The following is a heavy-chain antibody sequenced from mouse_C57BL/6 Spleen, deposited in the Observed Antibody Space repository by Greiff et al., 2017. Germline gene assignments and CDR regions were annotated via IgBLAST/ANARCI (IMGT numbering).Heavy chain of an antibody. J-gene: IGHJ4*01. CDR3: ARNWGGAMDY. CDR1: GYTFTAYS. CDR2: LYPGSGNT. D-gene: IGHD4-1*01. V-gene: IGHV1-76*01. Sequence: VQLQQSGAELVRPGASVKLSCKASGYTFTAYSITWVKQRPGQGLEWIARLYPGSGNTYYNEKFTGKATLTAEKSSSTAYMPLSSLTSEDCAVYFCARNWGGAMDYWGQGTSGTVSS.